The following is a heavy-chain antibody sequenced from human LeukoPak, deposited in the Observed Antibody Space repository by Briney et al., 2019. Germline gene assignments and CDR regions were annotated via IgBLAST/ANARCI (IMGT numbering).Heavy chain of an antibody. CDR3: VRQDSGYDPSGYRVALGTIDL. V-gene: IGHV4-30-4*01. CDR1: GGAPSDSDYH. CDR2: IYYSGNT. J-gene: IGHJ5*02. D-gene: IGHD3-22*01. Sequence: SETPSLTCTVSGGAPSDSDYHWSWIRQSPGKGLEWIGFIYYSGNTYYNPSLTSRVTMSIDTSKNQFSLNLSSVTAADTAVYYCVRQDSGYDPSGYRVALGTIDLWGQGTLVTVSS.